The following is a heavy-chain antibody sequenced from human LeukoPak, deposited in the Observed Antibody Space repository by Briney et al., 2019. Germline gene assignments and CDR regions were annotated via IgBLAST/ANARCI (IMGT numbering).Heavy chain of an antibody. CDR3: ARAETLWIEDSDSRMTYFEY. D-gene: IGHD1-1*01. J-gene: IGHJ4*02. CDR1: GGSIRDYY. V-gene: IGHV4-59*13. Sequence: SETLSLTCTVSGGSIRDYYWNWIRGSPGKGREWIGYWFYSGDTNYNPSLKSRVTISSDTSKNQFSLNLRSVTAADTAVYFCARAETLWIEDSDSRMTYFEYWGQGSPVTVSS. CDR2: WFYSGDT.